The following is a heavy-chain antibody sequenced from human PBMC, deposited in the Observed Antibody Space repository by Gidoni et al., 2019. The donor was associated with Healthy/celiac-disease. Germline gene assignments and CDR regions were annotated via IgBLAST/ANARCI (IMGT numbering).Heavy chain of an antibody. D-gene: IGHD3-22*01. CDR2: IYTSGST. V-gene: IGHV4-61*02. J-gene: IGHJ4*02. CDR3: ASGPVKTYYYDSSGYSVDY. CDR1: GGSLSSGSYY. Sequence: QVQLQESGPGLVKPSQTLSLTCTVSGGSLSSGSYYWSWIRQPAGKGLEWIGRIYTSGSTNYNPSLKSRVTISVDTSKNQFSLKLSSVTAADTAVYYCASGPVKTYYYDSSGYSVDYWGQGTLVTVSS.